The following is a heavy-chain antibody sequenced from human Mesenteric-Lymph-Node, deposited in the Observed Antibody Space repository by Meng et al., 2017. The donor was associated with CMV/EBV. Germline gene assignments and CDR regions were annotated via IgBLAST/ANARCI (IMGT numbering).Heavy chain of an antibody. D-gene: IGHD6-6*01. Sequence: GESLKISCAASGFTFSNYAMTWVRQAPGKGLEWVSTISDSGGSTYYADSVEGRFTISRDNSKNTMYLQMNSLNSLRADDTAVYYCARSITTRRHCDYWGQGTLVTVSS. CDR1: GFTFSNYA. CDR2: ISDSGGST. V-gene: IGHV3-23*01. J-gene: IGHJ4*02. CDR3: ARSITTRRHCDY.